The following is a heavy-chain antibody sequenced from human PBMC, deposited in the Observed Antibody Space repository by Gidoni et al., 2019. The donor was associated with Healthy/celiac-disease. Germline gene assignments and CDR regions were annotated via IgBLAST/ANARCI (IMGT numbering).Heavy chain of an antibody. D-gene: IGHD3-3*01. V-gene: IGHV2-5*02. J-gene: IGHJ3*02. CDR1: GFSLSTSGMG. Sequence: QITLKESGPTLVIPTQTLTLTCTFSGFSLSTSGMGVGWIRQPPGKALEWLAIIYWDDDKRYSPSLKSRLTITKDTSKNQVVLTMTNMDPVDTATYYCAHRLSAYDFWSGYFTIHDAFDIWGQGTMVIVSS. CDR2: IYWDDDK. CDR3: AHRLSAYDFWSGYFTIHDAFDI.